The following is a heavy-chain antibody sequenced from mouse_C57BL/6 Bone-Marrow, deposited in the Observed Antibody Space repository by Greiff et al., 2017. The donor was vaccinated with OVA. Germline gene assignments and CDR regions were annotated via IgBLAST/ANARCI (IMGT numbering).Heavy chain of an antibody. D-gene: IGHD1-1*01. CDR3: ARGSSPFYYAMDY. CDR2: IDPSDSYT. J-gene: IGHJ4*01. CDR1: GYTFTSYW. Sequence: VQLQQPGAELVMPGASVKLSCKASGYTFTSYWMHWVKQRPGHGLEWIGEIDPSDSYTNYNQKFKGKSTLTADKSSSTAYMQFSSLTSEDSAIYYCARGSSPFYYAMDYWGQGTSVTVSS. V-gene: IGHV1-69*01.